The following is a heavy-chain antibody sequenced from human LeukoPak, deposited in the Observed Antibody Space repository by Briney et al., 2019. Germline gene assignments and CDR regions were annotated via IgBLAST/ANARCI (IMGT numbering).Heavy chain of an antibody. Sequence: SETLSLTCTVSGGSITSGGYFWSWIRQHPGKGLEWIGYISYNGYTYYNPSLKSRLTISVDTSKNQFSLKLTSVAAADTAVYCCARSFGETYFDYWGQGILVTVSS. CDR3: ARSFGETYFDY. CDR1: GGSITSGGYF. J-gene: IGHJ4*02. CDR2: ISYNGYT. V-gene: IGHV4-31*03. D-gene: IGHD3-10*01.